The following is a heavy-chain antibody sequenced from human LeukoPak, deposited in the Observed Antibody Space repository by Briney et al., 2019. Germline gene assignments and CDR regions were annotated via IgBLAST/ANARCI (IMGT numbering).Heavy chain of an antibody. CDR3: AKDITGCGGSCYPQHHDAIDI. J-gene: IGHJ3*02. D-gene: IGHD2-15*01. CDR1: GFTFDDYT. V-gene: IGHV3-43*01. CDR2: ITWDGGSK. Sequence: GGSLRPSCAASGFTFDDYTMEWVRLVPGKGLEWVSLITWDGGSKYYADSVKGRFTISRDNSKNSLYLQMNSLRTEDTALYYCAKDITGCGGSCYPQHHDAIDIWGQGTMVTVSS.